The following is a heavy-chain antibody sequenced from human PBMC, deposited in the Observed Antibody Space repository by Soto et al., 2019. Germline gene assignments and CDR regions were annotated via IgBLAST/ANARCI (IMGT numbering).Heavy chain of an antibody. J-gene: IGHJ6*02. CDR3: ARVEGSGWPGDYYYYGMDV. V-gene: IGHV4-34*01. D-gene: IGHD6-19*01. CDR1: GGSFSGYY. Sequence: QVQLQQWGAGLLKPSETLSLTCAVYGGSFSGYYWSWIRQPPGKGLEWIGEINHSGSTNYNPSLKSRVTISVDTSKNQFSLKLSSVTAADTAVYYCARVEGSGWPGDYYYYGMDVWGQGTTVTVSS. CDR2: INHSGST.